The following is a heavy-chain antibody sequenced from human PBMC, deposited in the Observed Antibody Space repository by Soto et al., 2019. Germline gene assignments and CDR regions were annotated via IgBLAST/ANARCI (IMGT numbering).Heavy chain of an antibody. V-gene: IGHV4-34*01. CDR2: IKHSGST. CDR3: ARGQLLYFYYYYYGMDV. J-gene: IGHJ6*02. CDR1: GGSFSGYY. Sequence: SETLSLTCAVYGGSFSGYYWSWIRQPPGKGLEWIGEIKHSGSTNYNPSLKSRVTISVDKSKNQFSLKLSYVTAADTAVYYCARGQLLYFYYYYYGMDVWGQGTTVTVSS. D-gene: IGHD2-2*02.